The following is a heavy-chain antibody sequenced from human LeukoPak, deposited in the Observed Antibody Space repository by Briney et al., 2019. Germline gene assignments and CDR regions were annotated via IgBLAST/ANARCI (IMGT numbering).Heavy chain of an antibody. Sequence: GESLKISCKVSGYILTNNWIGWVRQVPGKGLEWMGIIYPGDSDTRYSPSFQGQVTISADKSISTAYLQWSSLKASDTAMYYCARHQVHNYYYYYMDVWGKGTTVTISS. CDR1: GYILTNNW. V-gene: IGHV5-51*01. J-gene: IGHJ6*03. CDR3: ARHQVHNYYYYYMDV. CDR2: IYPGDSDT.